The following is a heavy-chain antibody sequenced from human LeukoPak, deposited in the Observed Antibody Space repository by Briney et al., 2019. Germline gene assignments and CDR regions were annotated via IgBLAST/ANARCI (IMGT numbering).Heavy chain of an antibody. Sequence: SETLSLTCTVSGGSISSSSYYWGWIRQPPGKGLEWIGSIYYSGSTYYNPSLKSRVTISVDTSKNRFSLKLSSVTAADTAVYYCASSAYDFWSGYYPYYYGMDVWGQGTTVTVSS. CDR1: GGSISSSSYY. CDR3: ASSAYDFWSGYYPYYYGMDV. V-gene: IGHV4-39*01. D-gene: IGHD3-3*01. J-gene: IGHJ6*02. CDR2: IYYSGST.